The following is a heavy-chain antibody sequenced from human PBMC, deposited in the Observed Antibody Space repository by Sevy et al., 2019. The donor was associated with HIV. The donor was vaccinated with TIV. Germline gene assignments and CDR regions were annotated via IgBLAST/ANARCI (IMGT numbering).Heavy chain of an antibody. V-gene: IGHV4-30-4*01. Sequence: SETLSLTCSVSGDSISSGDYYWDWIRQSPGKGLEWIGYFFYSDSPHYNPSINSRVTISEDMAEIHITLKVNSVTAADSAVYYCACGENLDSAPFDSWGQGTLVTVSS. CDR2: FFYSDSP. J-gene: IGHJ5*01. D-gene: IGHD5-18*01. CDR3: ACGENLDSAPFDS. CDR1: GDSISSGDYY.